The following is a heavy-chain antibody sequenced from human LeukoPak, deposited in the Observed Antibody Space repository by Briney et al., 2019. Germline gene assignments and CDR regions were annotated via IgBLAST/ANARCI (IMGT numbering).Heavy chain of an antibody. D-gene: IGHD4-17*01. V-gene: IGHV3-9*01. CDR2: ISWNSGSI. Sequence: GGSLRLSCAASGFTFDDYAMHWVRQAPGKGLEWVSGISWNSGSIGYADSVKGRFTISRDNAKNSLYLQMNSLRAEDTALYYCAKPLKTVTTNDPDAFDIWGQGTMVTVSS. CDR3: AKPLKTVTTNDPDAFDI. J-gene: IGHJ3*02. CDR1: GFTFDDYA.